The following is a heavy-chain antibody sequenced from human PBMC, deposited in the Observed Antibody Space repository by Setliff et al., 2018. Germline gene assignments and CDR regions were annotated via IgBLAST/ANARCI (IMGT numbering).Heavy chain of an antibody. V-gene: IGHV3-7*03. J-gene: IGHJ5*02. CDR2: INPEGSAR. Sequence: GGSLRLSCVASGFSFRNCWVSWVRQAPGKGLEWVASINPEGSARYYVDSVKGRFTISRDNAKNSMSLQMSSLRSEDTALYYCAKDPNGDFFGAFDTWGQGALVTVSS. D-gene: IGHD4-17*01. CDR3: AKDPNGDFFGAFDT. CDR1: GFSFRNCW.